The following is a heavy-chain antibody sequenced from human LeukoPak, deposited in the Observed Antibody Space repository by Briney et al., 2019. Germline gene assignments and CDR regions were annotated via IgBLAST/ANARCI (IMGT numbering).Heavy chain of an antibody. J-gene: IGHJ2*01. Sequence: GGSLRLSCAASGFTFNNYCMSWARQAPGKGLEWVSAISGSGDARNYADSVRGRFTISRDNSKNTLYLQMDSLRADDTAVYYCAKAAYSSGLWYFDLWGRGTPVTVSS. CDR2: ISGSGDAR. CDR1: GFTFNNYC. V-gene: IGHV3-23*01. CDR3: AKAAYSSGLWYFDL. D-gene: IGHD6-19*01.